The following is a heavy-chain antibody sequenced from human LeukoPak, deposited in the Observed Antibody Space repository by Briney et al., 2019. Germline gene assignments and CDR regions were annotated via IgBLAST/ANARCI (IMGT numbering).Heavy chain of an antibody. V-gene: IGHV1-18*01. CDR1: GYTFTNFG. CDR2: ISAYNGNT. CDR3: ARDWRHCSGGSCYSAAPYYFDY. J-gene: IGHJ4*02. Sequence: AASVKVSCKASGYTFTNFGINWVRQAPGQGLEWMGWISAYNGNTNYAQKLQGRVTMTTDTSTSTAYMELRSLRSDDTAVYYCARDWRHCSGGSCYSAAPYYFDYWGQGTLVTVSS. D-gene: IGHD2-15*01.